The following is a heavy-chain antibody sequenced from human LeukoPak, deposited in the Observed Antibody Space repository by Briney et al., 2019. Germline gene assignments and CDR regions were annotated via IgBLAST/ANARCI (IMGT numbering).Heavy chain of an antibody. J-gene: IGHJ4*02. CDR1: GFTFSSSA. V-gene: IGHV3-23*01. Sequence: GGSLRLSCAASGFTFSSSAMSWVRQAPGKGLEWVSAISGSGGSTYYADSVKGRFTISRDNSKNTLYLQMNSLRAEDTAVYYCAKAGVGATTGGYWGQGTLVTVSS. D-gene: IGHD1-26*01. CDR2: ISGSGGST. CDR3: AKAGVGATTGGY.